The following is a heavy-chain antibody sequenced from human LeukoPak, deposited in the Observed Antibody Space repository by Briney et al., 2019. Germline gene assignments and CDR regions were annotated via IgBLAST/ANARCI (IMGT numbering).Heavy chain of an antibody. V-gene: IGHV4-59*08. D-gene: IGHD3-9*01. Sequence: SETLSLTCNVSGGFISNYYWSWIRQPPGKGLEWIGYIYNSRNTNYNPSLKSRVTISVGTSENQFSLKLNSVTAADTAVYYCARRNILTEGEAFDIWGQGTMVTVSS. J-gene: IGHJ3*02. CDR3: ARRNILTEGEAFDI. CDR1: GGFISNYY. CDR2: IYNSRNT.